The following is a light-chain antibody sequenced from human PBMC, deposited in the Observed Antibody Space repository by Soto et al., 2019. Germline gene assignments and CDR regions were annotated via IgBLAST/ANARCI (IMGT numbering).Light chain of an antibody. Sequence: EIVMTQSPATLSVSPGERATLSCRASPSVSSNLAWYQQKPGQAPRLLIYGASTRATGIPARFSGSRSGTEFTLTISSLQSEDFAVDYCQQYNNWRGTFGQGTKVEIK. CDR2: GAS. V-gene: IGKV3-15*01. CDR3: QQYNNWRGT. J-gene: IGKJ1*01. CDR1: PSVSSN.